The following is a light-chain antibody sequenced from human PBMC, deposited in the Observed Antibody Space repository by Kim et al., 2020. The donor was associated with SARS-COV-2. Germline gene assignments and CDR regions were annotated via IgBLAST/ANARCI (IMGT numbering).Light chain of an antibody. CDR1: GLGDKY. CDR2: QDN. CDR3: QAWDSSTGI. J-gene: IGLJ2*01. Sequence: LSPGQTASITCSGDGLGDKYASWYQQKPGQSPVLVICQDNKRPSGIPERFSGFNSGNTATLTISGTQSMDEADYYCQAWDSSTGIFGGGTQLTVL. V-gene: IGLV3-1*01.